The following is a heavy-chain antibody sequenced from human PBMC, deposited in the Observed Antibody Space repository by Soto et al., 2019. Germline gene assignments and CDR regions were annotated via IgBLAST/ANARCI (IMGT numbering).Heavy chain of an antibody. V-gene: IGHV3-23*01. CDR2: IGGTGGDT. J-gene: IGHJ5*01. CDR1: GFIFSNYA. CDR3: AKDAVAYNGEWDWFDS. Sequence: DVQLLESGGGLVQPGGSLRLSRAASGFIFSNYAMTWVRQAPGKGLESVSAIGGTGGDTYYSNSVKGRFPISRDNSKNTLYLQMNSLSADDTAVYYCAKDAVAYNGEWDWFDSWGQGTLVTVSS. D-gene: IGHD6-19*01.